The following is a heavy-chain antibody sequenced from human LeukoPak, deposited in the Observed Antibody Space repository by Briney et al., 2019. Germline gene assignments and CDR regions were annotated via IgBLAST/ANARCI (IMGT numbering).Heavy chain of an antibody. V-gene: IGHV1-46*01. D-gene: IGHD3-22*01. CDR3: ASNTYYYDSSGSDAFDI. CDR2: INPSGGST. J-gene: IGHJ3*02. CDR1: GYTFTSYY. Sequence: ASVKVSCKASGYTFTSYYMHWVRQAPGRGLEWMGIINPSGGSTSYAQKFQGRVTMTRDTSTSTVYMELSSLRSEDTAVYYCASNTYYYDSSGSDAFDIWGQGTMVTVSS.